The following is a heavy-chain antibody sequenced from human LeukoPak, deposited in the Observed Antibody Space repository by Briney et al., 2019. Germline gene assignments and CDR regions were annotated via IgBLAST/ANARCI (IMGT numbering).Heavy chain of an antibody. Sequence: PVKVSCKASGYTFNDYYMHWVRQAPGQGLEWMGGIIPIFGTANYAQKFQGRVTITADESTSTAYMELSSLRSEDTAVYYCARAGIDNGGNPRHFDYWGQGTLVTVSS. J-gene: IGHJ4*02. CDR2: IIPIFGTA. CDR1: GYTFNDYY. V-gene: IGHV1-69*13. CDR3: ARAGIDNGGNPRHFDY. D-gene: IGHD4-23*01.